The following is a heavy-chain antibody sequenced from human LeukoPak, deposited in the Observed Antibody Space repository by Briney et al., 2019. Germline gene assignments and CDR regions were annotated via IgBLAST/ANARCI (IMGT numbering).Heavy chain of an antibody. CDR3: AKAGMITFGGVIVHRDADFDY. Sequence: GGSLRLSCAASGFTFSSYAMSWVRQAPGKGLEWVSAISGSGGSTYYADSVKGRFTISRDNSKNTLYLQMNSLRAEDTAVYYCAKAGMITFGGVIVHRDADFDYWGQGTLVTVSS. V-gene: IGHV3-23*01. CDR2: ISGSGGST. CDR1: GFTFSSYA. D-gene: IGHD3-16*02. J-gene: IGHJ4*02.